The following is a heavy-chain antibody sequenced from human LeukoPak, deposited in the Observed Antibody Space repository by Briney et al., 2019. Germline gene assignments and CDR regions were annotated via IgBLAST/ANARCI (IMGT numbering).Heavy chain of an antibody. CDR1: GGSISSYY. V-gene: IGHV4-4*07. CDR3: AREESYCGGDCLLDY. CDR2: IYTSGST. J-gene: IGHJ4*02. D-gene: IGHD2-21*01. Sequence: KPSETLSLTCTVSGGSISSYYWSWIRQPAGKGLEWIGRIYTSGSTNYNPSLKSRLTMSVDTSKNQFSLKLTSVTAADTAVYYCAREESYCGGDCLLDYWGEGSLLTVSS.